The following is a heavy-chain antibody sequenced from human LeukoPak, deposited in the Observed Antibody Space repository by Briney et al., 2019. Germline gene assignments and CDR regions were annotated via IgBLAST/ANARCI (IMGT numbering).Heavy chain of an antibody. J-gene: IGHJ6*03. CDR3: ARWPSSSWYYMDV. Sequence: QPGGSLRLSCAASGFTFSSYGMHWVRQAPGKGLEWVAVIWYDGSNKYYADSVKGRFTISRDNSKNTLYLQMNSLRAEDTAVYYCARWPSSSWYYMDVWGKGTTVTVSS. V-gene: IGHV3-33*01. D-gene: IGHD6-13*01. CDR1: GFTFSSYG. CDR2: IWYDGSNK.